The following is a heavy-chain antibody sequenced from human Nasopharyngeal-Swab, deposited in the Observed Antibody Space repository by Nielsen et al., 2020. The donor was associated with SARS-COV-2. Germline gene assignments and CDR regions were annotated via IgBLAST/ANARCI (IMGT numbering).Heavy chain of an antibody. CDR2: VYHSGST. CDR3: GRHGAGTGGNRVYYYYYVNV. CDR1: GYSISSDNY. J-gene: IGHJ6*03. D-gene: IGHD1-1*01. V-gene: IGHV4-38-2*01. Sequence: SETLSLTCAVSGYSISSDNYWAWIRQSSGKGLEWIGSVYHSGSTYYNPSLKSRATISVDTSNNQFSLKLTSVTAADTAVYYCGRHGAGTGGNRVYYYYYVNVWDKGTTVTVSS.